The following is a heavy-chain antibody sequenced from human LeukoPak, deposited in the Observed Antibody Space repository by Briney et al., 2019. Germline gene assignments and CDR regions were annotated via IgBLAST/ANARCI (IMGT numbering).Heavy chain of an antibody. CDR3: ARVGIAVAGYYYYGMDV. J-gene: IGHJ6*02. V-gene: IGHV4-39*07. D-gene: IGHD6-19*01. CDR1: GGSISSSSYY. Sequence: PSETLSLTCTVSGGSISSSSYYWGWIRQPPGKGLEWIGSIYYSGSTYYNPSLKSRVTISVDTSKNQFSLKLSSVTAADTAVYYCARVGIAVAGYYYYGMDVWGQGTTVTVSS. CDR2: IYYSGST.